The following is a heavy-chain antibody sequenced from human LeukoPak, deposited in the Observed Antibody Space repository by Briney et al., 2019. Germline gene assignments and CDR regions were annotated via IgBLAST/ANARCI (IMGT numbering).Heavy chain of an antibody. Sequence: GGSLRLSCAASGFTFSSCSMDWVRQAPGKGLEWVSSISISSDYIFYADSVKGRFSISRDNAKNSLYLQMNSLRAEDTAVYYCARGDCSSTSCLHDAFDIWGQGTMVTVSS. D-gene: IGHD2-2*01. J-gene: IGHJ3*02. CDR3: ARGDCSSTSCLHDAFDI. CDR1: GFTFSSCS. CDR2: ISISSDYI. V-gene: IGHV3-21*01.